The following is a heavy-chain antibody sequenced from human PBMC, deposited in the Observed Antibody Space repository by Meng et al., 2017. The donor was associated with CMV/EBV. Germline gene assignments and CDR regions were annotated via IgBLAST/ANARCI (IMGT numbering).Heavy chain of an antibody. CDR1: EYTFHGYY. V-gene: IGHV1-46*02. CDR3: AREGEGVVAATPHFDY. D-gene: IGHD2-15*01. Sequence: VYLVRSGAEVKTPGASMKVSCKESEYTFHGYYLHWVRQAPGQGLDWMGIIHPSGGSTSYAQKFQGRVTMTRDTSTSTVYMELSSLRSGDTAVYYCAREGEGVVAATPHFDYWGQGTLVTVSS. J-gene: IGHJ4*02. CDR2: IHPSGGST.